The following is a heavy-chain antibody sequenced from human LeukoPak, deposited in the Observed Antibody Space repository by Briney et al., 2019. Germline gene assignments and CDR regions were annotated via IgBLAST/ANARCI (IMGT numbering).Heavy chain of an antibody. D-gene: IGHD6-13*01. CDR1: GYTFTGYY. Sequence: ASVKVSCKASGYTFTGYYMHWVRQAPGQGLEWMGWISPKSGGTDSAQKYQDRVTMTRDTSISTAYMELSRLRSDDTAVYYCARDLSIAAPGTDFDYWGQGTLVTVSS. V-gene: IGHV1-2*02. J-gene: IGHJ4*02. CDR2: ISPKSGGT. CDR3: ARDLSIAAPGTDFDY.